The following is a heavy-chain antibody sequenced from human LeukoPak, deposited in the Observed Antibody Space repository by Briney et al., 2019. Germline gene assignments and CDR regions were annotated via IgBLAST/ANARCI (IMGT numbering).Heavy chain of an antibody. CDR1: GGSINNYY. CDR3: ARVAARYVGMDV. V-gene: IGHV4-59*01. CDR2: IYYSGST. D-gene: IGHD6-6*01. Sequence: SETLSLTCTVSGGSINNYYWSWIRQPPGMGLEWIGYIYYSGSTNYNPSLKSRVTISVDTSKKQFSLNLSSVTAAGTAVYYCARVAARYVGMDVWGQGTTVTVSS. J-gene: IGHJ6*02.